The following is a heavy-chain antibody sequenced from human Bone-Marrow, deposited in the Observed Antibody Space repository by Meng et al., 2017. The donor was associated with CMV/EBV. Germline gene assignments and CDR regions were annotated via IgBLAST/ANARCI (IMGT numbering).Heavy chain of an antibody. CDR1: GFTFSTFA. CDR2: ISSNGGGT. Sequence: GESLKISCAASGFTFSTFAMHWVRQAPGKGLEYVSSISSNGGGTYYADSVKGRFIVSRDNSKNTLYLQMDRLRPDDVAVYYCARASGGYCSSTICYGYDDYWGQGKLV. V-gene: IGHV3-64*02. CDR3: ARASGGYCSSTICYGYDDY. J-gene: IGHJ4*02. D-gene: IGHD2-2*01.